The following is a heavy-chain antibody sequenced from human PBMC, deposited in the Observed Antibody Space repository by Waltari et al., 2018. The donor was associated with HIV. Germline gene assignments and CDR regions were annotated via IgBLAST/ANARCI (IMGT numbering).Heavy chain of an antibody. CDR3: ASHTYPGITAAGLFTGLDY. D-gene: IGHD6-13*01. Sequence: VQLVEAGGGVVQPGRFLRPSCAARGFTFSYFDTHRALTVRGKGLWWVAVISYDGSKTYYADSVKGQFTNFRYNSKNTLYLQMNSLRTEDTAVYYCASHTYPGITAAGLFTGLDYWGQGTLVTVSS. V-gene: IGHV3-30-3*01. J-gene: IGHJ4*02. CDR1: GFTFSYFD. CDR2: ISYDGSKT.